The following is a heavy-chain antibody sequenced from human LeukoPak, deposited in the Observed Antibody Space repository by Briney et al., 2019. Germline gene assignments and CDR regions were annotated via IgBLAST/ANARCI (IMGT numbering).Heavy chain of an antibody. CDR3: ARDRPFYVVVPAALNWFDP. J-gene: IGHJ5*02. CDR1: GFTFDDYA. CDR2: ISWNSGSI. V-gene: IGHV3-9*01. Sequence: GRSLRLSCAASGFTFDDYAMHWVRQAPGKGLEWVSGISWNSGSIGYADSVKGRFTISRDNAKNSLYLQMNSLRAEDTAVYYCARDRPFYVVVPAALNWFDPWGQGTLVTVSS. D-gene: IGHD2-2*01.